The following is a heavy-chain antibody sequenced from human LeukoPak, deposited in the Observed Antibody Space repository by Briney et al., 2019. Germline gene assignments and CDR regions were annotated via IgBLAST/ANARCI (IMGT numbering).Heavy chain of an antibody. V-gene: IGHV3-23*01. Sequence: GGSLRLSCAASGFTFSSHAMSRVRQAPGKGLEWVSAISGSGGDTYYADSVKGRFTISRDNSKNTMYLQMNSLRAEDTAVYYCARSYDTSGYYLYAFDIWGQGTMVTVSS. CDR2: ISGSGGDT. J-gene: IGHJ3*02. CDR3: ARSYDTSGYYLYAFDI. D-gene: IGHD3-22*01. CDR1: GFTFSSHA.